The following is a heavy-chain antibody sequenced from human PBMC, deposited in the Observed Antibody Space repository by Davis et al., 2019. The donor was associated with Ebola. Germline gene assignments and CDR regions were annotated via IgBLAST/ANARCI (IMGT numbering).Heavy chain of an antibody. CDR1: GFTFSGSA. V-gene: IGHV3-73*01. CDR3: TLTVTSFDY. CDR2: IRSKANSYAT. D-gene: IGHD4-17*01. J-gene: IGHJ4*02. Sequence: GGSLRLSCAASGFTFSGSAMHWVRQAPGKGLEWVGRIRSKANSYATAYTASVKGRFTISRDDSKNTAYLQMNSLKTEDTAVYYCTLTVTSFDYWGQGTLVTVSS.